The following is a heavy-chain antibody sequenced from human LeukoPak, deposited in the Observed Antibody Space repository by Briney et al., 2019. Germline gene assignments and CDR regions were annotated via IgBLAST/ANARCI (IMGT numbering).Heavy chain of an antibody. J-gene: IGHJ4*02. V-gene: IGHV3-43*01. Sequence: GGSLRLSCAASGFTFDDYTMHWVRQAPGKGLEWVSLISWDGGSTYYADSVKGRFTISRDNSKNSLYQQMNRLRTEDTALYYCAKGGELLVAEGYYFDYWGEGTLVTVSS. CDR2: ISWDGGST. D-gene: IGHD1-26*01. CDR1: GFTFDDYT. CDR3: AKGGELLVAEGYYFDY.